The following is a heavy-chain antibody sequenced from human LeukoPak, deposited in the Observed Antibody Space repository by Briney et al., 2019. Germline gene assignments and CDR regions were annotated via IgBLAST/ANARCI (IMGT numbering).Heavy chain of an antibody. CDR2: IYYSGST. D-gene: IGHD2-15*01. Sequence: PSETLSLTCTVSGGSISSYYWIWLPQPPGKGLEWIGYIYYSGSTNYHPSLESRVNISVDTSKNQFSLKLSSVTAADTAVYYCARDKCCSGLFDPWGQGTLVTVSS. CDR1: GGSISSYY. J-gene: IGHJ5*02. CDR3: ARDKCCSGLFDP. V-gene: IGHV4-59*01.